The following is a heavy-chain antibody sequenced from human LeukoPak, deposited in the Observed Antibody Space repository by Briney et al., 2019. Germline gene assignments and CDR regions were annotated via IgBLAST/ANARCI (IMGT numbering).Heavy chain of an antibody. CDR1: GYIFTDYY. V-gene: IGHV1-2*02. Sequence: ASVKVSCKASGYIFTDYYMHWMRQAPGQGLEYVGWIDPNSGGTNYAHKFQGRVTMTRDTSISTAYMELSRLRSDDTAVFYCARDGDDSSGFYHNWGQGTLVTVSS. CDR3: ARDGDDSSGFYHN. CDR2: IDPNSGGT. J-gene: IGHJ4*02. D-gene: IGHD3-22*01.